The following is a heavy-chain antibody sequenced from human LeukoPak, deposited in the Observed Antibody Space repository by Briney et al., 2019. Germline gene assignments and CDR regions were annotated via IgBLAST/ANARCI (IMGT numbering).Heavy chain of an antibody. J-gene: IGHJ4*02. Sequence: GESLKISCKGSGYSFTSYWIGWVRRMPGKGLEWMGIIYPGDSDTRYSPSFQGQVTISADKSISTAYLQWSSLQASDTAMYYCARQGFYGSGNRPFDYWGQGTLVTVSS. CDR3: ARQGFYGSGNRPFDY. CDR2: IYPGDSDT. V-gene: IGHV5-51*01. D-gene: IGHD3-10*01. CDR1: GYSFTSYW.